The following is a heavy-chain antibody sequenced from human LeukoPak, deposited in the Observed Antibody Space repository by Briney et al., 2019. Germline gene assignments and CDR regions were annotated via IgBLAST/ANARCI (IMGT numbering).Heavy chain of an antibody. CDR3: ARDGGFLWFGEGIDY. CDR1: GGSISSSSYY. J-gene: IGHJ4*02. D-gene: IGHD3-10*01. CDR2: IYYSGST. Sequence: SETLSLTCTVSGGSISSSSYYWGWIRQPPGKGLEWIGSIYYSGSTYYNPSLKSRVTISVDTSKNQFSLKLSSVTAADTAVYYCARDGGFLWFGEGIDYWGQGTLVTVSS. V-gene: IGHV4-39*07.